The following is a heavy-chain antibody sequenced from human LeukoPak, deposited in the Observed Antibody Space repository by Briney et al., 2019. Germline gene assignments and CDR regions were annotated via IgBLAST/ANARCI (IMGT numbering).Heavy chain of an antibody. J-gene: IGHJ6*02. D-gene: IGHD1-1*01. CDR3: ARATGESVLYYYGMDV. CDR2: IYYSGST. Sequence: PSETLSLTCTVSGGSISSYYWSWIRQPPGKGLEWIGYIYYSGSTNYNPSLKSRVTISVDTSKNQFSLKLSSVTAADTAVYYCARATGESVLYYYGMDVWGQGTTVTVSS. CDR1: GGSISSYY. V-gene: IGHV4-59*01.